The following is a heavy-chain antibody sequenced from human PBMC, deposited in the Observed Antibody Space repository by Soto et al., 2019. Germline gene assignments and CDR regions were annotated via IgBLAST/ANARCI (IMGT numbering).Heavy chain of an antibody. D-gene: IGHD1-26*01. Sequence: QVQLQESGTGLVEPSGTLSLTCNVYDGSINNGDWCSWVRQPPGKGLEGIGEVYHSGNTNYNASRKSRLTISVDKSRNQFSLRLSSVTAAHTTVYYCATRGIVGAIYWGQGNLVTGSS. CDR1: DGSINNGDW. J-gene: IGHJ4*02. V-gene: IGHV4-4*02. CDR2: VYHSGNT. CDR3: ATRGIVGAIY.